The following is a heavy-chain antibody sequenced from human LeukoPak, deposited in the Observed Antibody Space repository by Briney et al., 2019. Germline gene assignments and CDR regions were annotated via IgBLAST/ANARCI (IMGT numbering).Heavy chain of an antibody. Sequence: GESLKISCKGSGYSFTSYWIGWVRQMPGKGLEWMGIIYPGDSDTRYSPSFQGQVTTSADKSISTAYLQWSSLKVSDTAMYYCARSSVANWFDPWGQGTLVTVSS. CDR3: ARSSVANWFDP. D-gene: IGHD6-6*01. J-gene: IGHJ5*02. V-gene: IGHV5-51*01. CDR2: IYPGDSDT. CDR1: GYSFTSYW.